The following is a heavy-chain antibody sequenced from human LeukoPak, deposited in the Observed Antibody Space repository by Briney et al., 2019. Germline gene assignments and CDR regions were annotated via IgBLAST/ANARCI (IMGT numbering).Heavy chain of an antibody. CDR1: GYTFTGYY. Sequence: ASVKVSCKASGYTFTGYYTHWVRQAPGQGLEWMGWINPNSGGTNYAQKFQGWVTMTRDTSISTAYMELSRLRSDDTAVYYCARALDTAMVRFDPWGQGTLVTVSS. D-gene: IGHD5-18*01. J-gene: IGHJ5*02. CDR2: INPNSGGT. CDR3: ARALDTAMVRFDP. V-gene: IGHV1-2*04.